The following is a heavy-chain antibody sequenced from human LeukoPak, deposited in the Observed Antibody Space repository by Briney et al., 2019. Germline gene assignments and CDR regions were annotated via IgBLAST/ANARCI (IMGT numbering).Heavy chain of an antibody. V-gene: IGHV3-30*04. CDR2: LSFDESS. D-gene: IGHD6-19*01. CDR3: AREGHSSGFAPAFDT. J-gene: IGHJ3*02. CDR1: GLNFGASI. Sequence: GTSLRLSCATSGLNFGASIMPWIRQAPGKGLEWVAGLSFDESSYYGGSVEGRFIISGDNSKRTLYLQMNSLKVEDTALYYCAREGHSSGFAPAFDTWGQGTMVTVSS.